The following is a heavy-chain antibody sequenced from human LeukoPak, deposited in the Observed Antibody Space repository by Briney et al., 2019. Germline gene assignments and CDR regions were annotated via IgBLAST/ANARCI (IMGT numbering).Heavy chain of an antibody. CDR3: ARGSASGWYTDY. D-gene: IGHD6-19*01. CDR2: ITWNSGTI. Sequence: PGGSLRLSCATSGFTFNDYAIHWVRQAAGRGLEGVSGITWNSGTIGYADSVKGRFTISRDNAKNSLHLQMNSLRPDDTALYYCARGSASGWYTDYWGQGAL. J-gene: IGHJ4*02. V-gene: IGHV3-9*01. CDR1: GFTFNDYA.